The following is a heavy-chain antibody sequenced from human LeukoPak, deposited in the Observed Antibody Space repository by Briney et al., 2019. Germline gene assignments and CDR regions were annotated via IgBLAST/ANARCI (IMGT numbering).Heavy chain of an antibody. Sequence: ASVKVSCKASGYTFTNYAMNWVRQAPGQGLEWMGWIHPSTGNPTYAQGFTGRFVFSLDTSVSTTYLQISSLKAEDTAVYYCARGDPGATYYYYYMDVWGKGTTVTVSS. V-gene: IGHV7-4-1*02. J-gene: IGHJ6*03. CDR3: ARGDPGATYYYYYMDV. CDR1: GYTFTNYA. CDR2: IHPSTGNP.